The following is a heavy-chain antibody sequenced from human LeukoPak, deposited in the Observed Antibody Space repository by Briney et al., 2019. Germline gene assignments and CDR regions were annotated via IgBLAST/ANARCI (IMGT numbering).Heavy chain of an antibody. J-gene: IGHJ5*02. Sequence: SETVSLTCTVSGGSISSYYWSWIPQPPGKGLEWIGYIYYSGSTNYNPTLKSRVTISVDTSKNQFSLKLSSVTAADTAVYYCARDHPHGGNSGGAWFDPWGHGTLVTASS. CDR2: IYYSGST. CDR3: ARDHPHGGNSGGAWFDP. V-gene: IGHV4-59*01. D-gene: IGHD4-23*01. CDR1: GGSISSYY.